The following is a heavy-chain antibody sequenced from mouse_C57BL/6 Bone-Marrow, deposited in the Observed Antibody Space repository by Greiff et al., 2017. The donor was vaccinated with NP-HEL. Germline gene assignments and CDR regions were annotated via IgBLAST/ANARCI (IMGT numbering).Heavy chain of an antibody. D-gene: IGHD2-2*01. CDR3: ANYVYDGYAMDY. CDR2: INPNYGTT. V-gene: IGHV1-39*01. J-gene: IGHJ4*01. CDR1: GYSFTDYN. Sequence: VQLQQSGPELVKPGASVKISCKASGYSFTDYNMNWVKQSNGKSLEWIGVINPNYGTTSYKQKFKGKATLTVDQSYSTAHMQLNSLTSEDSAVYYCANYVYDGYAMDYWGQGTSVTVSS.